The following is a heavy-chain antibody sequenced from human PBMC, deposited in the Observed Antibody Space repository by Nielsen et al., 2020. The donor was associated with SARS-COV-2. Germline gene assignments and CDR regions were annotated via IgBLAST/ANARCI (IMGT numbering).Heavy chain of an antibody. V-gene: IGHV1-46*01. Sequence: ASVKVSCKASGYTFTSYYMHWVRQAPGQGLEWMGIINPSGGSTSYAQKFQGRVTMTRYTSTSTVYMEPSSLRSEDTAVYYCARYSSSWYFDYWGQGTLVTVSS. CDR2: INPSGGST. CDR3: ARYSSSWYFDY. CDR1: GYTFTSYY. J-gene: IGHJ4*02. D-gene: IGHD6-13*01.